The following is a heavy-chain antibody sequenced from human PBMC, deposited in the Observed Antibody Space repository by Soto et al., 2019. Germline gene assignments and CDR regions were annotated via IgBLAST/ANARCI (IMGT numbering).Heavy chain of an antibody. CDR2: ISYDGSNK. J-gene: IGHJ4*02. CDR3: AKDHEKWLVLIIRPGNLDY. V-gene: IGHV3-30*18. D-gene: IGHD6-19*01. Sequence: QVQLVESGGGVVQPGRSPRLSCAASGFTFSSYGMHWVRQAPGKGLEWVAVISYDGSNKYYADSVKGRFTISRDNSKNTLYLQMNSLRAEDTAVYYCAKDHEKWLVLIIRPGNLDYWGQGTLVTVSS. CDR1: GFTFSSYG.